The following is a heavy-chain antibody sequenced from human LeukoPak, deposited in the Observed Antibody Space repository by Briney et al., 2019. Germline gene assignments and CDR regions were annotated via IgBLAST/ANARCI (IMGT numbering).Heavy chain of an antibody. CDR2: INPNSGGT. CDR3: ARSGDIVVVVAADGFDY. D-gene: IGHD2-15*01. Sequence: ASVKASCKASGYTFTGYYMHWVRQAPGQGLEWMGWINPNSGGTNYAQKFQGRVTMTRDTSISTAYMELSRLRSDDTAVYYCARSGDIVVVVAADGFDYWGQGTLVTVSS. J-gene: IGHJ4*02. V-gene: IGHV1-2*02. CDR1: GYTFTGYY.